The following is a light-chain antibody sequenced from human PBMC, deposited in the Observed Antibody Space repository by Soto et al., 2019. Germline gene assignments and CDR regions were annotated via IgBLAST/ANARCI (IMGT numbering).Light chain of an antibody. CDR2: EVS. Sequence: QSALTQPASVSGSPGQSITISCTGTSSDVGAYDYVSWYQHHPGKAPKLLIYEVSNRPSGVSSRFSGSKSGNTASLTISGLQAEDEADYYCSSYTSSSTSYVFGTGTKLTVL. CDR1: SSDVGAYDY. V-gene: IGLV2-14*01. J-gene: IGLJ1*01. CDR3: SSYTSSSTSYV.